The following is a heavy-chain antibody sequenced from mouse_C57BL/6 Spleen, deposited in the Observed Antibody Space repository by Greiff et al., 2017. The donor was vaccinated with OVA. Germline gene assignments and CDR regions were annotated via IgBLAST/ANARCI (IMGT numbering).Heavy chain of an antibody. J-gene: IGHJ2*01. CDR1: GYTFTSYW. V-gene: IGHV1-64*01. CDR3: ARMGDYGNFDY. CDR2: IHPNSGST. Sequence: QVQLQQPGAELVKPGASVKLSCKASGYTFTSYWMHWVKQRPGQGLEWIGMIHPNSGSTNYNEKFKSKATLTVDKSSSTAYMQLSSLTSEDSAVYYCARMGDYGNFDYWGQGITLTVSS. D-gene: IGHD2-1*01.